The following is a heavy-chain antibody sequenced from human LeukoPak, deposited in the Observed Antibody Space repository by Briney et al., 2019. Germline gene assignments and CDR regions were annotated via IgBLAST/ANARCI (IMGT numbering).Heavy chain of an antibody. J-gene: IGHJ4*02. Sequence: GASVKVSCKASGYTFTSYAMHWVRQAPGQRLEWMGWINAGNGNTKYSQKFQGRVTITRDTSASTAYVELSSLRSEDTAVYYCAREGRILWFGELTLRYWGQGTLVTVSS. D-gene: IGHD3-10*01. V-gene: IGHV1-3*01. CDR3: AREGRILWFGELTLRY. CDR2: INAGNGNT. CDR1: GYTFTSYA.